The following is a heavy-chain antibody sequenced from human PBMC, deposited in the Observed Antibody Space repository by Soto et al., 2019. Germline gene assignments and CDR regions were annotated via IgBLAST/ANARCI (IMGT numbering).Heavy chain of an antibody. V-gene: IGHV4-59*08. D-gene: IGHD2-15*01. CDR3: ARHRPYSSPFFFDS. CDR2: IYYSGST. J-gene: IGHJ4*02. Sequence: SETVSLTCLVSGGSITGYYWSWIRQPPGKGLEWIGYIYYSGSTNYNPSLKSRVTISVDTSKNQFSLKLSSVTAAATAEYSCARHRPYSSPFFFDSCGQGTLVIIS. CDR1: GGSITGYY.